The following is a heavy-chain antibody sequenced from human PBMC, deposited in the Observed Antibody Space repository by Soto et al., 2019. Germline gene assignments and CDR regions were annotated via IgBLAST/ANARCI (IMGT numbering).Heavy chain of an antibody. CDR3: AKETATGGGAFEI. D-gene: IGHD2-8*02. CDR1: GFICSSYD. CDR2: ILVGGST. Sequence: PGGSLRLSCAVSGFICSSYDMSWVRQAPGKGLEWVSTILVGGSTHYEDSVKGRFTISRDTSKNTVYLQMDSLTAGDTAVYYCAKETATGGGAFEIYGRGTLVTVSS. V-gene: IGHV3-23*01. J-gene: IGHJ3*02.